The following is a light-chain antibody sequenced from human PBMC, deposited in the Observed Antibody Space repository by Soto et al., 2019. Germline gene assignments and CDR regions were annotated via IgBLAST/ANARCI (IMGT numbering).Light chain of an antibody. CDR1: QTVSSNY. CDR3: QQYGSSPRT. Sequence: EIVLTQSPGTLSLSPGGRATLSCRASQTVSSNYLAWYQQKPGQAPSLLIYGASSRATGIPDRFSGSGSGTDFTLTISRLEPEDFAVYYCQQYGSSPRTFGLGTKVDIK. J-gene: IGKJ1*01. V-gene: IGKV3-20*01. CDR2: GAS.